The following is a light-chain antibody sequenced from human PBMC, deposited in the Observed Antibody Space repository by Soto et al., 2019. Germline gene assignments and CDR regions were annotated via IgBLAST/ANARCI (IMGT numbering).Light chain of an antibody. CDR3: QQSYSTPRT. V-gene: IGKV1-39*01. CDR2: AAS. CDR1: QSISSY. Sequence: DIQMTQSPSSLSASVGDRVTITCRASQSISSYLNWYQQKPGKAPKLLIYAASSLQSGVPSRFRRNGSGTDFTLTHSRLQPSDFATYYCQQSYSTPRTFGQGTKLEIK. J-gene: IGKJ2*02.